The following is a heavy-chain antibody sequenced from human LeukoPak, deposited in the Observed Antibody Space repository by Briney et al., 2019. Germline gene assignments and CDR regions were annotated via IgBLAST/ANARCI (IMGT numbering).Heavy chain of an antibody. J-gene: IGHJ4*02. D-gene: IGHD5-12*01. CDR2: INPNSGGT. V-gene: IGHV1-2*02. CDR1: GYTFTGYY. CDR3: ARDLSGYSGYDPLPPNFDY. Sequence: ASVKVSCKASGYTFTGYYMHWVRQAPGQGLEWMGWINPNSGGTNYAQKFQGRVTMTRDTSISTAYMELSRLRSDDTAVYYCARDLSGYSGYDPLPPNFDYWGQGTLVTVSS.